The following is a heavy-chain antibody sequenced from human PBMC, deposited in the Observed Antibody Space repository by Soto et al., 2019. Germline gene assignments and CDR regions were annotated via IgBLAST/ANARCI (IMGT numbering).Heavy chain of an antibody. CDR2: ISSSSSTI. CDR3: ARLVVGYYYYGMDV. Sequence: GGSLRLSCAASGFTFSSYSMNWVRQAPGKGLEWVSYISSSSSTIYYADSVEGRFTISRDNAKNSLYLQMNSLRDEDTAVYYCARLVVGYYYYGMDVWGQGTTVTVSS. D-gene: IGHD3-22*01. CDR1: GFTFSSYS. J-gene: IGHJ6*02. V-gene: IGHV3-48*02.